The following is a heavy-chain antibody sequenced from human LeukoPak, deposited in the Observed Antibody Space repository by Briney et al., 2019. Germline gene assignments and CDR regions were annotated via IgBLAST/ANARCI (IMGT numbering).Heavy chain of an antibody. CDR3: AKDTRVIHGYGLLDY. J-gene: IGHJ4*02. V-gene: IGHV3-9*01. CDR2: ISWNSGSI. Sequence: GRSLRLSCAASGFTFDDYAMHWVRQAPGKGLEWVSGISWNSGSIGYADSVKGRFTISRDNAKNSLYLQMNSLRAEDTALYYCAKDTRVIHGYGLLDYWGQGTLVTVSS. D-gene: IGHD5-18*01. CDR1: GFTFDDYA.